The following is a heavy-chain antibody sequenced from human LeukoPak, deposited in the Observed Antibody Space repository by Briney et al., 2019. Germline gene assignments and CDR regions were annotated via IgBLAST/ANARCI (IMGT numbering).Heavy chain of an antibody. V-gene: IGHV4-59*07. Sequence: PSDTLSLTCTVSDGSISTYYWSWIRQPPGKGLEWIGNIFYSGSSNYNPSLKSRVTISVGTSKNQFSLKLSSVTAADTAVYYCARSKDILTGYCFDYWGQGTLVTVSS. CDR2: IFYSGSS. CDR1: DGSISTYY. D-gene: IGHD3-9*01. CDR3: ARSKDILTGYCFDY. J-gene: IGHJ4*02.